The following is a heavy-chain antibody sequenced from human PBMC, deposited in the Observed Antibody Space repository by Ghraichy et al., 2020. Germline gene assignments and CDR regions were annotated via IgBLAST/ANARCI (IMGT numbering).Heavy chain of an antibody. D-gene: IGHD3-10*01. V-gene: IGHV4-34*01. CDR2: INHSGST. CDR1: GFTFSNYA. CDR3: ARRAMVRGVIP. Sequence: GSLRLSCAASGFTFSNYAMSWIRQPPGKGLEWIGEINHSGSTNYNPSLKSRVTISVDTSKNQFSLKLSSVTAADTAVYYCARRAMVRGVIPWGQGTLVTVSS. J-gene: IGHJ5*02.